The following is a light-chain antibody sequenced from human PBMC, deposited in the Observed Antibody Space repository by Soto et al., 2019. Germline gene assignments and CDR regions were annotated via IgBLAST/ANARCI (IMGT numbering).Light chain of an antibody. CDR3: SSHSSGSTRV. CDR2: EVT. J-gene: IGLJ1*01. V-gene: IGLV2-14*01. Sequence: QSALTQPASVSGSPGQSIAISCTGTFSVVGGYDYVSWYQQHPDKAPKLMIYEVTKRPSGVSNRFSGSKSGNTASLTISGLQPEYEADYYCSSHSSGSTRVFGSGTKVTVL. CDR1: FSVVGGYDY.